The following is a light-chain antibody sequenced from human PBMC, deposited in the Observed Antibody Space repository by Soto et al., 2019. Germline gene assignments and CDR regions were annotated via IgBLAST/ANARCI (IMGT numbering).Light chain of an antibody. Sequence: IQLTQSPSSLSASLGDRVTITCRASQGISSYLAWYQQKPGKAPKLLIYAASTLQSGVPSRFSGSGSGTDFTLTISSRQPENFTTYYCQHLSSFSFGQGTKVKIK. V-gene: IGKV1-9*01. CDR3: QHLSSFS. CDR2: AAS. J-gene: IGKJ1*01. CDR1: QGISSY.